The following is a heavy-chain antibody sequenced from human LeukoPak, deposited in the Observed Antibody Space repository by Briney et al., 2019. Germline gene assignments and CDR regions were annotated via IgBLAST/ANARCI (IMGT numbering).Heavy chain of an antibody. CDR2: IIPIFGTA. V-gene: IGHV1-69*13. CDR1: GGTFSSYA. J-gene: IGHJ4*02. Sequence: SVKVSCKAAGGTFSSYAISWVRQAPGHGREWMGGIIPIFGTANYAQKFQGRVTITADESTSTAYMELSSLRSEDTAVYYCARVEDGYSYGATFDYWGQGTLVTVSS. CDR3: ARVEDGYSYGATFDY. D-gene: IGHD5-18*01.